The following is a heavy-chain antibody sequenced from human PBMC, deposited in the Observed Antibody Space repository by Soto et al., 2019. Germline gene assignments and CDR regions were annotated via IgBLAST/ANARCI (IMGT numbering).Heavy chain of an antibody. CDR3: ARGGTSGCVKEAYDV. J-gene: IGHJ3*01. CDR1: GGTLNKHA. Sequence: QVQLVQSGAEVKKPGSSVKVSCRASGGTLNKHAITWVRRAPGLGLEWLGGIIPMFGIPNYPQKFQGRTTITADASTNTSHEELSSLTADDAAVYYCARGGTSGCVKEAYDVWGQGTMVTVSS. CDR2: IIPMFGIP. V-gene: IGHV1-69*01. D-gene: IGHD6-19*01.